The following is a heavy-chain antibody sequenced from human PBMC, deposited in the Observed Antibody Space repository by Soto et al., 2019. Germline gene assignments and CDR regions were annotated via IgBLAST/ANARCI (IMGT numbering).Heavy chain of an antibody. CDR1: GGTFSSYA. D-gene: IGHD5-18*01. CDR2: IIPIFGTA. J-gene: IGHJ6*02. CDR3: AKMTSGSYGPNYGMDV. V-gene: IGHV1-69*06. Sequence: ASVKVSCKASGGTFSSYAISWVRQAPGQGLEWMGGIIPIFGTANYAQKFQGRVTITADKSTSTAYMELSSLRSEDTAVYYCAKMTSGSYGPNYGMDVWGQGTTVTVSS.